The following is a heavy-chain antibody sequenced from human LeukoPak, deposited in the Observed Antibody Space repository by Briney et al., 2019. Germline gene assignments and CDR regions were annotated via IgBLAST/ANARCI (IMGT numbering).Heavy chain of an antibody. CDR1: GFTVSSNY. CDR2: IYSGGST. V-gene: IGHV3-53*01. CDR3: ARGGGRTMVRGVIITSQYYFDY. D-gene: IGHD3-10*01. J-gene: IGHJ4*02. Sequence: GGSLRLSCAASGFTVSSNYMSWVRQAPGKGLEWVSVIYSGGSTYYADSVKGRFTISRDNSKNTLYLQMNSLRAEDTAVYYCARGGGRTMVRGVIITSQYYFDYWGQGTLVTVSS.